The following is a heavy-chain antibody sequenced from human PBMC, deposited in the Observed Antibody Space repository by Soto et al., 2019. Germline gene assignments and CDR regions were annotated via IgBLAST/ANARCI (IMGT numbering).Heavy chain of an antibody. CDR2: ISAYNGNT. CDR1: GYTFTSYG. J-gene: IGHJ4*02. D-gene: IGHD6-13*01. V-gene: IGHV1-18*01. CDR3: ASHSSSWYSDWCFDY. Sequence: GVSVKVSCKASGYTFTSYGISWVRQAPGQGLEWMGWISAYNGNTNYAQKLQGRVTMTTDTSTSTAYMELRSLRSDDTAVYYCASHSSSWYSDWCFDYWGQGTLVTVSS.